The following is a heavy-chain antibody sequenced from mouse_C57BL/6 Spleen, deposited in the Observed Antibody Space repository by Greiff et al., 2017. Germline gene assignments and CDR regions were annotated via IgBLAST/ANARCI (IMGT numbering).Heavy chain of an antibody. CDR3: ARPHYYGSSYDYYAMDY. Sequence: EVKLQESGGGLVKPGGSLKLSCAASGFTFSDYGMHWVRQAPEKGLEWVAYISSGSSTIYYADTVKGRFTISRDNAKNTLFLQMTSLRSEDTAMYYCARPHYYGSSYDYYAMDYWGQGTSVTVSS. CDR2: ISSGSSTI. V-gene: IGHV5-17*01. CDR1: GFTFSDYG. D-gene: IGHD1-1*01. J-gene: IGHJ4*01.